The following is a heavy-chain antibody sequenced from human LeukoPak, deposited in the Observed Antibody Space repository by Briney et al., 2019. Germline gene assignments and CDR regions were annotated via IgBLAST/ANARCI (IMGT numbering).Heavy chain of an antibody. J-gene: IGHJ3*02. Sequence: ASVKVSCKASGYTFTSYGISWVRQAPGQGLEWMGWICAFNGNTNYTQTLQGRVTMTTDTSTSTAYMELRSLRSDDTAVYYCASDMGYCSGGGCYVFDAFDIWGQGTMVTVSS. CDR1: GYTFTSYG. D-gene: IGHD2-15*01. V-gene: IGHV1-18*01. CDR3: ASDMGYCSGGGCYVFDAFDI. CDR2: ICAFNGNT.